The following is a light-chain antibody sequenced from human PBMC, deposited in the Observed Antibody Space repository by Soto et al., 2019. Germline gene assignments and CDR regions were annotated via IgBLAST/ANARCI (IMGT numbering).Light chain of an antibody. V-gene: IGKV3D-15*01. Sequence: EIVMTQSPATLSVSPGERATLSCRASQSVSSNLAWHQQKPGQAPRLLIYGASSRATGIPDRFSGSGSGTVFTLTIGSLEPEDSAVYYCQQRKNWPPITFGQGTRLEIK. CDR1: QSVSSN. J-gene: IGKJ5*01. CDR2: GAS. CDR3: QQRKNWPPIT.